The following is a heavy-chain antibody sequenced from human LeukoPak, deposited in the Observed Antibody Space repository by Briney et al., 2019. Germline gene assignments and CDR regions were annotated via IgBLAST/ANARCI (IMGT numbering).Heavy chain of an antibody. CDR2: ISGSGGST. J-gene: IGHJ5*02. CDR1: GFTFSSYA. CDR3: AKGSRSGSYSFSTFDP. V-gene: IGHV3-23*01. D-gene: IGHD3-10*01. Sequence: GGSLRLSCAASGFTFSSYAMSWARQAPGKGLEWVSAISGSGGSTYYADSVKGRFTISRDNSKNTLYLQMNSLRAEDTAVYYCAKGSRSGSYSFSTFDPWGQGTLVTVSS.